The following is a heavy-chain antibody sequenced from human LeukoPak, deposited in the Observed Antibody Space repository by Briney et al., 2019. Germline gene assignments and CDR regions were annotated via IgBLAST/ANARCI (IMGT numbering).Heavy chain of an antibody. V-gene: IGHV4-59*01. CDR3: ARDPPGNSDDFYY. Sequence: SETLSLTCTVSGCSISRYYWSSIRQPPGKGLEWIGYIYYSGSTNYNPSLKSRVTISVDTSKNQFSLRLSSVTAADTAVYSWARDPPGNSDDFYYWGQGTLVTVSS. D-gene: IGHD5-18*01. CDR1: GCSISRYY. J-gene: IGHJ4*02. CDR2: IYYSGST.